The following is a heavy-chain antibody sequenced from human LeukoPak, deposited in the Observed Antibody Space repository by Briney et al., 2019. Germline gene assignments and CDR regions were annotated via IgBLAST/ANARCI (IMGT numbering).Heavy chain of an antibody. CDR1: GFTFSSYW. CDR3: ARILDDYNDYYYYGMDV. D-gene: IGHD5-24*01. CDR2: INSDGSST. Sequence: PGGSLRLSCAASGFTFSSYWMHWVRHAPGKGLVWVSRINSDGSSTSYADSVKGRFTISRDNAKNTLYLQMNSLRDEDTAVYYCARILDDYNDYYYYGMDVWGQGTTVTVSS. J-gene: IGHJ6*02. V-gene: IGHV3-74*01.